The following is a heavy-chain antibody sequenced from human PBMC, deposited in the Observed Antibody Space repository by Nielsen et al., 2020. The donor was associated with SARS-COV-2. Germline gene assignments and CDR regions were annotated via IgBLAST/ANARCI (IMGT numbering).Heavy chain of an antibody. V-gene: IGHV1-46*01. CDR2: IDPNYGTT. Sequence: ASVKVSCKASGYSLTSYYIQWVRQAPGQGLEWMGIIDPNYGTTTYAQRFQGRVTMTRDTSASTVYMELSRLRSEDTAVYYCARAPPDFYGMDVWGQGTTVAVSS. CDR3: ARAPPDFYGMDV. J-gene: IGHJ6*02. CDR1: GYSLTSYY.